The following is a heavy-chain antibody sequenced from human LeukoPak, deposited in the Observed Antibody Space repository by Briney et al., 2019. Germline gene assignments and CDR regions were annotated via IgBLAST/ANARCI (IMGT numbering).Heavy chain of an antibody. CDR1: GFTVSSNY. V-gene: IGHV3-53*01. Sequence: GGSLRLSCAASGFTVSSNYMIWVRQAPGKGLEWVSVIYSGGNTYYADSVKGRFTISRDNSKNTLYLQMNSLRAEDTAVYYCAGVVPPDYGGNVDYWGQGRLVIVAS. CDR3: AGVVPPDYGGNVDY. CDR2: IYSGGNT. D-gene: IGHD4-23*01. J-gene: IGHJ4*02.